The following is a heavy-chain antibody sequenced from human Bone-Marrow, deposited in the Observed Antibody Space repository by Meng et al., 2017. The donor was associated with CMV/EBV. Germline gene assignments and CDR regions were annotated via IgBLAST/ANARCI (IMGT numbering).Heavy chain of an antibody. V-gene: IGHV1-8*01. Sequence: ASVKVSCKASGYTFTSYDINWVRQATGQGLEWMGWMNPNSGNTGYAQKFQGRVTMTRNTSISTAYMELSSLRSEDTAVYYCARVPYDFWSGYYGLDWGQGPRVTCSS. J-gene: IGHJ4*02. CDR1: GYTFTSYD. CDR3: ARVPYDFWSGYYGLD. D-gene: IGHD3-3*01. CDR2: MNPNSGNT.